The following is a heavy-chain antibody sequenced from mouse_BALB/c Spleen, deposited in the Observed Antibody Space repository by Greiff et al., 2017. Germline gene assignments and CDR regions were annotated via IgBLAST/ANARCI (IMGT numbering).Heavy chain of an antibody. CDR2: IRLKSNNYAT. Sequence: EVQGVESGGGLVQPGGSMKLSCVASGFTFSNYWMNWVRQSPEKGLEWVAEIRLKSNNYATHYAESVKGRFTISRDDSKSSVYLQMNNLRAEDTGIYYCTRPTGSSPNWYFDVWGAGTTVTVSS. V-gene: IGHV6-6*02. D-gene: IGHD1-1*01. J-gene: IGHJ1*01. CDR1: GFTFSNYW. CDR3: TRPTGSSPNWYFDV.